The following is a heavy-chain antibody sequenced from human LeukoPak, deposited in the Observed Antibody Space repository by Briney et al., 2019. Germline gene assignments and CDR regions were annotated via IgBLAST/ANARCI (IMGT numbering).Heavy chain of an antibody. Sequence: GGSLRLSCAASRFSFSAYPMGWVRRAPGKGLEWVSGISASGDVTFHADPVKGRFTISRDNSKNSLYLQMSSLRAEDTAVYYCASSWGSAIDFWGQGTLVTVSS. V-gene: IGHV3-23*01. J-gene: IGHJ4*02. CDR1: RFSFSAYP. CDR2: ISASGDVT. D-gene: IGHD3-16*01. CDR3: ASSWGSAIDF.